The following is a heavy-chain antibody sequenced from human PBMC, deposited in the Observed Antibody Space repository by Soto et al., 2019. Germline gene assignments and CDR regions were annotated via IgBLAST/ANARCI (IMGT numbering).Heavy chain of an antibody. J-gene: IGHJ6*02. CDR1: GFTFSKFG. CDR3: AKDSDQLLFVYYYYGMDV. Sequence: QVQLVESAGGVVQPGGSLRLSCEASGFTFSKFGIHWVRQAPGKGLEWVAVVSYDGSFKYYADSVKGRFTISRDNSKNTLYLQMNSLRPEDTALYYCAKDSDQLLFVYYYYGMDVWVQGTTVTVSS. D-gene: IGHD2-2*01. CDR2: VSYDGSFK. V-gene: IGHV3-30*18.